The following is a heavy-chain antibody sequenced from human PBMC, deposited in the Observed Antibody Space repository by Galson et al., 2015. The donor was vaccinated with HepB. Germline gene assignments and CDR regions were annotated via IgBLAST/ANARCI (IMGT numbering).Heavy chain of an antibody. CDR2: IYSGGST. J-gene: IGHJ4*02. V-gene: IGHV3-53*01. D-gene: IGHD6-13*01. Sequence: SLRLSCAASGFTVSSNYMSWVRQAPGKGLEWVSVIYSGGSTYYSDSVKGRFTISRDNSKNTLYLQMNSLRAEDTAVYYCGRIAAPGVPFDYWGQGTLVTVSS. CDR3: GRIAAPGVPFDY. CDR1: GFTVSSNY.